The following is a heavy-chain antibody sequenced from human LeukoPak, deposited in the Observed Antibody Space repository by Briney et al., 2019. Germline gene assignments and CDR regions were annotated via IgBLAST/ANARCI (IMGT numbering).Heavy chain of an antibody. J-gene: IGHJ5*01. V-gene: IGHV3-23*01. CDR1: GFNFSTYA. Sequence: GGSLRHSCSASGFNFSTYAVIWVRQAPGMGLEWVSAISGSGGSIYYADSVKGRFTISRDHSKNTLYLQMNSLRAEDTAVYYCARDRSLWQRLLAGGFDSRGQGTLVIVSS. CDR2: ISGSGGSI. D-gene: IGHD6-19*01. CDR3: ARDRSLWQRLLAGGFDS.